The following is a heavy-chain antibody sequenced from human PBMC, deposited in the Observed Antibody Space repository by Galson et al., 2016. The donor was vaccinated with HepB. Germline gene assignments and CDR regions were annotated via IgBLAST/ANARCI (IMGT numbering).Heavy chain of an antibody. CDR3: TTGWGQCSGNCCYNPY. J-gene: IGHJ4*02. CDR1: GFTFSYAW. CDR2: IKSHRDGGAT. V-gene: IGHV3-15*07. Sequence: LRLSCATSGFTFSYAWLNWVRQAPGKGLEWVGRIKSHRDGGATEFAAPVTGRLTISRDDSKSTLYLQMNSLTTEDTALYYCTTGWGQCSGNCCYNPYWGQGTLVTVSS. D-gene: IGHD2-2*02.